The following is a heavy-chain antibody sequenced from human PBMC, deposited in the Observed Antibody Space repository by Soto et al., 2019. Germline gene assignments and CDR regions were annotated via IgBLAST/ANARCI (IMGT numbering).Heavy chain of an antibody. CDR1: GGSISSYY. J-gene: IGHJ4*02. Sequence: QVQLQESGPGLVKPSETLSLTCTVSGGSISSYYWSWIRQPPGKGLEWIGYIYYSGSTNYNPSLKSRVTMSVDTSKNQFSLKLSSVTAADTAVYYCARSSGWIDYWGQGTLVTVSS. D-gene: IGHD6-19*01. V-gene: IGHV4-59*01. CDR2: IYYSGST. CDR3: ARSSGWIDY.